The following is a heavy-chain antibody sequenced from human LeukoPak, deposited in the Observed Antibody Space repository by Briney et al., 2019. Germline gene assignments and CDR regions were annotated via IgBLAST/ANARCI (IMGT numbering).Heavy chain of an antibody. Sequence: GGSLRLSCAASGFTFSSYSMNWVRQAPGKGLEWVSSISSSSSYIYYADSVKGRFTISRDNAKNSLYLQMNSPRAEDTAVYYCARARPLGYCSSTSCFYWWLVSYYMDVWGKGTTVTISS. J-gene: IGHJ6*03. V-gene: IGHV3-21*04. CDR3: ARARPLGYCSSTSCFYWWLVSYYMDV. CDR2: ISSSSSYI. CDR1: GFTFSSYS. D-gene: IGHD2-2*01.